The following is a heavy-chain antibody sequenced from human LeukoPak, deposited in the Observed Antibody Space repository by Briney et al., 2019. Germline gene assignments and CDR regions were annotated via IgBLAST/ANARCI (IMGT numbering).Heavy chain of an antibody. CDR3: ARRVAGPPNSSGWYYFDY. CDR2: IYHSGST. J-gene: IGHJ4*02. V-gene: IGHV4-38-2*02. CDR1: GYSISSGYY. Sequence: RASETLSLTCTVSGYSISSGYYWGWIRQPPGKGLEWIGSIYHSGSTYYNPSLKSRVTISVDTSKNQFSLKLSSVTAADTAVYYCARRVAGPPNSSGWYYFDYWGQGTLVTVSS. D-gene: IGHD6-19*01.